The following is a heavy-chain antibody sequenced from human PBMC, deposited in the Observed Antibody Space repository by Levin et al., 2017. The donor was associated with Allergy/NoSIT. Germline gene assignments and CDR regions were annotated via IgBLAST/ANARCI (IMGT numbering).Heavy chain of an antibody. J-gene: IGHJ4*02. CDR1: GFTFSSYG. D-gene: IGHD6-19*01. CDR2: ISYDGSNK. CDR3: AKTQYSSGWIADY. Sequence: GGSLRLSCAASGFTFSSYGMHWVRQAPGKGLEWVAVISYDGSNKYYADSVKGRFTISRDNSKNTLYLQMNSLRAEDTAVYYCAKTQYSSGWIADYWGQGTLVTVSS. V-gene: IGHV3-30*18.